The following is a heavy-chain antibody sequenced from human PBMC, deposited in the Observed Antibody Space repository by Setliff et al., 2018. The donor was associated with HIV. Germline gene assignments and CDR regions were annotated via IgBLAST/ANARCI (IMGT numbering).Heavy chain of an antibody. J-gene: IGHJ6*02. Sequence: ASVKVSCKTSGFPFIAYYLHWVRQAPGQGLEWMGWISPDSANTHYAQKFQGRVTMTRDTSISTAYMEVSRLRSDDTAVYYCARDHCSSSGCYEYSNYGMDVWGQGTTVTVSS. D-gene: IGHD2-2*01. CDR2: ISPDSANT. CDR1: GFPFIAYY. V-gene: IGHV1-2*02. CDR3: ARDHCSSSGCYEYSNYGMDV.